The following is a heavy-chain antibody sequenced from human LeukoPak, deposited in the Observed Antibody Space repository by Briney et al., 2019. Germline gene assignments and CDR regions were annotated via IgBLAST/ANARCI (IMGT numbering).Heavy chain of an antibody. CDR1: GYTFTSYG. D-gene: IGHD2-15*01. CDR2: ISAYNGNT. CDR3: ARDICVVVAAYSVPLDYYYYYGMDV. J-gene: IGHJ6*02. V-gene: IGHV1-18*01. Sequence: VASVKVSCKASGYTFTSYGISWVRQAPGQGLEWMGWISAYNGNTNYAQKLQGRVTMTTDTSTSTAYMELRSLRSDDTAVYYCARDICVVVAAYSVPLDYYYYYGMDVWGQGTTVTVSS.